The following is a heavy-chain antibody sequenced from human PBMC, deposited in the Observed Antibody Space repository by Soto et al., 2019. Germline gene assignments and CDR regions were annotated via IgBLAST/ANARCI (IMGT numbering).Heavy chain of an antibody. Sequence: SVKVSCKASGGTFSSYAISWVRQAPGQGLEWMGGIIPIFGTANYAQKFQGRVTITADESTSTAYMELSSLRSEDTAVYYCARANIRGYSYGPNYYYGMDVWGQGTTVTVSS. CDR3: ARANIRGYSYGPNYYYGMDV. J-gene: IGHJ6*02. CDR1: GGTFSSYA. D-gene: IGHD5-18*01. CDR2: IIPIFGTA. V-gene: IGHV1-69*13.